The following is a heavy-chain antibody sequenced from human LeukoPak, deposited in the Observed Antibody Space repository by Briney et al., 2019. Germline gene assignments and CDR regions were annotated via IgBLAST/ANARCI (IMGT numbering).Heavy chain of an antibody. CDR3: ARGVEPLAANTLAY. CDR1: GFTELTND. D-gene: IGHD1-14*01. CDR2: LYSHGTA. J-gene: IGHJ4*02. V-gene: IGHV3-53*01. Sequence: GGALRLYCAASGFTELTNDVTWPHQARGKGLEWRSVLYSHGTAKDADSVQGRFTISRDNSKNPLYLEMNSLSPDDTAVYYCARGVEPLAANTLAYWGQGTLVTVSS.